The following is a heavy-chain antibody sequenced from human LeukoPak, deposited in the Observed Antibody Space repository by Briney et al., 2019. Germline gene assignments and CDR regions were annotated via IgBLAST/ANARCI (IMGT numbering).Heavy chain of an antibody. CDR2: IRYDGSNK. J-gene: IGHJ4*02. CDR1: GFTFSTYW. V-gene: IGHV3-30*02. CDR3: AKDHYYDSSGPVSDFDY. D-gene: IGHD3-22*01. Sequence: GGSLRLSCAASGFTFSTYWMSWVRQAPGKGLEWVAFIRYDGSNKYYADSVKGRFTISRDNSKNTLYLQMNSLRAEDTAVYYCAKDHYYDSSGPVSDFDYWGQGTLVTVSS.